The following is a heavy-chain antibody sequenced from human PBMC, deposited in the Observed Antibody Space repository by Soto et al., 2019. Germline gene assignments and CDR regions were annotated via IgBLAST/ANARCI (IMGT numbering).Heavy chain of an antibody. Sequence: PGGSLRLSCAASGFTFSSYGMHWVRQAPGKGLEWVAVIWYDGSNKYYADSVKGRFTISRDNSKNTLYLQMNSLRAEDTAVYYCARDNPRNEHTYGDLDYWGQGTLVTVSS. CDR1: GFTFSSYG. J-gene: IGHJ4*02. D-gene: IGHD4-17*01. CDR2: IWYDGSNK. V-gene: IGHV3-33*01. CDR3: ARDNPRNEHTYGDLDY.